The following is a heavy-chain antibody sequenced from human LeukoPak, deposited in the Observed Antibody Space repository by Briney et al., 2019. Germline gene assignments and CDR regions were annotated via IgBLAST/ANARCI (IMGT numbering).Heavy chain of an antibody. CDR1: GYSPSINGVG. Sequence: ESGPTRVNPSQTLPLTCTCSGYSPSINGVGVRLIRHPPGKALGWLALIYLNDDQRYSPSLKNRLTITKATSKNQVVLTMTNMDPVDTATYFCVRPLRLGELYWGQGTLVTASS. J-gene: IGHJ4*02. V-gene: IGHV2-5*01. CDR2: IYLNDDQ. D-gene: IGHD3-16*01. CDR3: VRPLRLGELY.